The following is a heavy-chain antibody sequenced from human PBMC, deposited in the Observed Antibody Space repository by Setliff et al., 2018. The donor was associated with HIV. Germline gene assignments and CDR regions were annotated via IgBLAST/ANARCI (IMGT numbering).Heavy chain of an antibody. D-gene: IGHD3-3*01. V-gene: IGHV1-8*03. CDR3: ARALRIIGVIRY. J-gene: IGHJ4*02. CDR2: MNPNSGNR. CDR1: GYTFTSYD. Sequence: GASVKVSCKTSGYTFTSYDINWVRQATGQGLEWMGWMNPNSGNRGYAQKFQGRVTISRNTSISTAYMELSGLRSEDTAVYYCARALRIIGVIRYWGQGTLVTVSS.